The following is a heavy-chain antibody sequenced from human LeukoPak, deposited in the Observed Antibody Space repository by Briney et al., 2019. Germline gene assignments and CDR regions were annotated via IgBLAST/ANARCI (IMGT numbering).Heavy chain of an antibody. CDR2: ISGSGGST. CDR1: GFTFSSYA. D-gene: IGHD3/OR15-3a*01. Sequence: PGGSLRLSCAASGFTFSSYAMSWVRQAPGKGLDWVSTISGSGGSTYYADSVKGRFTISRDNSKNTLYLQMSSLRAEDTAVYYCAKDGYDLFSRSDYWGQGTLVTVSS. V-gene: IGHV3-23*01. J-gene: IGHJ4*02. CDR3: AKDGYDLFSRSDY.